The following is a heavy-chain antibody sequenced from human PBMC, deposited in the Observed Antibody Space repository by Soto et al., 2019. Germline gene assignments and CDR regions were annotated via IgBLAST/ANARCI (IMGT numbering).Heavy chain of an antibody. CDR3: VKNGPYDLDS. CDR1: GASMSSPNW. J-gene: IGHJ4*02. CDR2: IYQSGNT. D-gene: IGHD2-21*01. V-gene: IGHV4-4*02. Sequence: XETLSVPWYVSGASMSSPNWWSWVRQSPGKGLEWIGEIYQSGNTNYNPSLKNRVTISGDHSKDQISLKLTSVTAADTAVYYCVKNGPYDLDSWGQGTLVTVSS.